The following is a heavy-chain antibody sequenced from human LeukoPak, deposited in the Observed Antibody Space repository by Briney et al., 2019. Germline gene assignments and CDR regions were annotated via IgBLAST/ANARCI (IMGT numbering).Heavy chain of an antibody. J-gene: IGHJ5*02. CDR3: VRQPPGVYDTTQNWFDP. V-gene: IGHV5-10-1*01. CDR2: IAPSDSYT. Sequence: GESLKISCKVSGYSFPSYWITWVRQVPGKGLEWMGRIAPSDSYTNYNPSFEGHVTISVEKSITTVYLQWSSLKASDTAMYYCVRQPPGVYDTTQNWFDPWGQGTLVTVS. CDR1: GYSFPSYW. D-gene: IGHD3-22*01.